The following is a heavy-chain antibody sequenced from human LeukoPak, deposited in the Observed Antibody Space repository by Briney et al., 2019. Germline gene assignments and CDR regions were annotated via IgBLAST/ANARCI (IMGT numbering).Heavy chain of an antibody. J-gene: IGHJ4*02. Sequence: PGGSLRLSCAASGFTLSSYSMNWVRQAPGKGLEWVSSISSSSSYIYYADSVKGRFTISRDNAKNSLYLQMNSLRAEDTAVYYCASGYCSSTSCPSRDYWGQGTLVTASS. CDR1: GFTLSSYS. V-gene: IGHV3-21*01. CDR3: ASGYCSSTSCPSRDY. CDR2: ISSSSSYI. D-gene: IGHD2-2*03.